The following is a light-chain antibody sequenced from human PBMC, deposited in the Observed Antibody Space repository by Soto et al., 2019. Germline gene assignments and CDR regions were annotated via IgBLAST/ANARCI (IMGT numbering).Light chain of an antibody. CDR1: QSLSSY. J-gene: IGKJ1*01. CDR2: DAS. V-gene: IGKV3-15*01. CDR3: QEYNTWPWT. Sequence: EVVLTQSPATLSLSPGEGATLSCRASQSLSSYLAWYQQKPGQAPRLLIYDASTRATGIPARFTGSGSGTEFILTITSLQSEDSAVYYCQEYNTWPWTFGQGTKVDIK.